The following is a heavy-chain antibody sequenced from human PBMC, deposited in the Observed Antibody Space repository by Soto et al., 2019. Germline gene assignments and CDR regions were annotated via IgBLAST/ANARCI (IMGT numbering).Heavy chain of an antibody. D-gene: IGHD2-15*01. CDR3: ASDCSGGSCYYY. V-gene: IGHV3-11*01. Sequence: GGSLRLSCAASGFTFSDYYMSWIRQAPGKGLEWVSYISSSGSTIYYADSVKGRFTISRDNAKNSLYLQMNSLRAEDTAEYYCASDCSGGSCYYYWGQGTLVTVSS. CDR1: GFTFSDYY. J-gene: IGHJ4*02. CDR2: ISSSGSTI.